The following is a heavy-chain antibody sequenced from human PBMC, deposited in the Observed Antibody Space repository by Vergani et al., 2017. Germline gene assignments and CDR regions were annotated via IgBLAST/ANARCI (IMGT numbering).Heavy chain of an antibody. D-gene: IGHD5-12*01. J-gene: IGHJ3*02. CDR1: GGTFSSYT. V-gene: IGHV1-69*02. CDR3: ATAGSLRGRGYDYRVDAFDI. Sequence: QVQLVQSGAEVKKPGSSVKVSCKASGGTFSSYTISWVRQAPGQGLEWMGRIIPILGIANYAQKFQGRVTITADKSTSTAYMELSSLRSEDTAVYYCATAGSLRGRGYDYRVDAFDIWGQGTMVTVSS. CDR2: IIPILGIA.